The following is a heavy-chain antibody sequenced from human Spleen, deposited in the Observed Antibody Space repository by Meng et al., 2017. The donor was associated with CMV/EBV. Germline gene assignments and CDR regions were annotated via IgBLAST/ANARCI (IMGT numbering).Heavy chain of an antibody. V-gene: IGHV3-74*01. CDR2: TNYDESGT. CDR3: ARDSDGDYLYNWFDS. D-gene: IGHD4-17*01. CDR1: GFTFSNHW. J-gene: IGHJ5*01. Sequence: GGSLRLSCAASGFTFSNHWMHWVRQAPGKGLVWVSRTNYDESGTTYADSVRGRFSISRDNAKHTVYLQMNSLRAEDTAVYYCARDSDGDYLYNWFDSWGQGTLVTVSS.